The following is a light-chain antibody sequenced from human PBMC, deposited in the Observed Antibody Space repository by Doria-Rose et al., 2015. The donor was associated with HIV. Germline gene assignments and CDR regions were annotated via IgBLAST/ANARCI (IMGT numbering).Light chain of an antibody. CDR1: QRVKSSY. CDR3: QQYGTSRGT. J-gene: IGKJ5*01. CDR2: DAS. Sequence: TQSPGTLSLSPGERATLSCRASQRVKSSYLAWYQQKPGQAPRLLIYDASTRATGIPDRFSDSGSGTDFTLTISRLEPEDVAVYYCQQYGTSRGTFGQGTRLEI. V-gene: IGKV3-20*01.